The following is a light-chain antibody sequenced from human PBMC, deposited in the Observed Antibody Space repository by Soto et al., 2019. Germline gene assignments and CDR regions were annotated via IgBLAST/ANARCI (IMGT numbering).Light chain of an antibody. Sequence: EIVLTQSPDTLSLSPGERATLSCRASQSVDSNYLAWYQQKPGQAPRVLIYDASIRATGIPDRFSGSGSGTDFTLIISRLEPEDFAMYYCQQYGSSPRTFGQGTKVDIK. J-gene: IGKJ1*01. CDR1: QSVDSNY. V-gene: IGKV3-20*01. CDR3: QQYGSSPRT. CDR2: DAS.